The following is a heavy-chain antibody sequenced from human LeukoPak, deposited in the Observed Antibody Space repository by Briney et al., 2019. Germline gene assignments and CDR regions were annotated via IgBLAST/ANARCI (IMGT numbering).Heavy chain of an antibody. CDR2: INHSGST. D-gene: IGHD3/OR15-3a*01. CDR3: ARGLDNWYFDL. J-gene: IGHJ2*01. V-gene: IGHV4-34*01. CDR1: TGSLSDYY. Sequence: SETLSLTCAVYTGSLSDYYWSWISQSPGKGLAWIGEINHSGSTDYNPSLKSRVTLSVDTSKNQFSLRLSSVTAADTAVYYGARGLDNWYFDLWGRGTLVIVSS.